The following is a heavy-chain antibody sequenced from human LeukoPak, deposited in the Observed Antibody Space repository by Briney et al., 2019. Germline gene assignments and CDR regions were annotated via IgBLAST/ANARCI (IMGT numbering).Heavy chain of an antibody. D-gene: IGHD3-10*01. V-gene: IGHV4-4*07. CDR1: GGSISSYY. CDR2: THTSGST. CDR3: ARDMYYYGSGSYRFDY. J-gene: IGHJ4*02. Sequence: SETLSLTCTVSGGSISSYYWSWIRQPAGKGLEWIGRTHTSGSTNYNPSLKSRVTMSVGTSKNQFSLKLSSVTAADTAVYYCARDMYYYGSGSYRFDYWGQGTLVTVSS.